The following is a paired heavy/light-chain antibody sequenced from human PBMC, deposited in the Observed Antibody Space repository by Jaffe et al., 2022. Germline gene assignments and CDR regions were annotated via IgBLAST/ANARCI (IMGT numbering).Light chain of an antibody. CDR1: QGISNY. V-gene: IGKV1-27*01. J-gene: IGKJ1*01. CDR2: AAS. Sequence: DIQMTQSPSSLSASVGDRVTITCRASQGISNYLAWYQQKPGKVPKLLIYAASTLQSGVPSRFSGSGSGTDFTLTISSLQPEDVATYYCQKYNSAPLTFGQGTKVEIK. CDR3: QKYNSAPLT.
Heavy chain of an antibody. CDR2: INTNTGNP. Sequence: QVQLVQSGSELKKPGASVKVSCKASGYTFTSYAMNWVRQAPGQGLEWMGWINTNTGNPTYAQGFTGRFVFSLDTSVSTAYLQISSLKAEDTAVYYCAREGLYYDSSGYYPNFDYWGQGTLVTVSS. CDR3: AREGLYYDSSGYYPNFDY. V-gene: IGHV7-4-1*02. CDR1: GYTFTSYA. J-gene: IGHJ4*02. D-gene: IGHD3-22*01.